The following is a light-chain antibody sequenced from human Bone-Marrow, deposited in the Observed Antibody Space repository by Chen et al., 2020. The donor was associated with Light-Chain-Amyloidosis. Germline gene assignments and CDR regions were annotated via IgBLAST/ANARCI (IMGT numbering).Light chain of an antibody. J-gene: IGLJ3*02. CDR2: DDS. CDR3: QVWDRSSDRPV. Sequence: SYVPTQPSSVSVAPGQTATIACGGNNIGSTSVHWYQQTPGQAPLLVVYDDSDRPSVIPERLSGSNSVNTATLTISRVEAGDEADYYCQVWDRSSDRPVFGGGTKLTVL. CDR1: NIGSTS. V-gene: IGLV3-21*02.